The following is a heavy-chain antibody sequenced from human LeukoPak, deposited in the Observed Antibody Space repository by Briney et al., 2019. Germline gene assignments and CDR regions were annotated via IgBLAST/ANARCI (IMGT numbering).Heavy chain of an antibody. V-gene: IGHV4-39*01. D-gene: IGHD3-9*01. Sequence: SETLSPTGSVSGGSISSRSNYWGWIRQPPGKGLESIGSIYYSGSTYYNPSLKSRVTISIDTSKNQFSLKLSSVTAADTAVYYCARQVRDYDILTGPEPDGFDIWGQGTMVTVSS. CDR3: ARQVRDYDILTGPEPDGFDI. CDR1: GGSISSRSNY. J-gene: IGHJ3*02. CDR2: IYYSGST.